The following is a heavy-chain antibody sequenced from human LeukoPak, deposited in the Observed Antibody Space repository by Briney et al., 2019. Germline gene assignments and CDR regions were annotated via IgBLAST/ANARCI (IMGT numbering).Heavy chain of an antibody. CDR1: GYSISSGYY. CDR3: ARDIYDYVWGSYRMAYFDY. V-gene: IGHV4-38-2*02. J-gene: IGHJ4*02. CDR2: IYHSGST. Sequence: PSETLSLTCAVSGYSISSGYYWGWIRQPPGKGLEWIGSIYHSGSTYYNPSLKSRVTISVDTSKNQFSLKLSSVTAADTAVYYCARDIYDYVWGSYRMAYFDYWGQGTLVTVSS. D-gene: IGHD3-16*02.